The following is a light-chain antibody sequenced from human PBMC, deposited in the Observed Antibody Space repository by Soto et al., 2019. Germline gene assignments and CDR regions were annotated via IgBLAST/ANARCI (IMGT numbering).Light chain of an antibody. J-gene: IGLJ2*01. V-gene: IGLV2-14*01. CDR3: SSYTSSSTRVV. Sequence: QSALTQPASVSASPGQSITISCTGTSSDVGGYNYVSWYQQHPGKAPQLMIYDVSYRPSGISNRFSGSKSGNTASLTISGLQAEDAADYYCSSYTSSSTRVVFGGGTKLTVL. CDR1: SSDVGGYNY. CDR2: DVS.